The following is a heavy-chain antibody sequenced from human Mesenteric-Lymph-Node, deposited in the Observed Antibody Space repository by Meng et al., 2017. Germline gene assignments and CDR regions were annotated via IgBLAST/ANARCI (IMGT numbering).Heavy chain of an antibody. J-gene: IGHJ4*02. CDR3: AANQRSVEARGGFDY. CDR2: IIYSGGN. Sequence: GPALLKPSCTRSLPCTCCGGPFSGNNGCRSIRPPGGEVVWIRGIIYSGGNTYHTPPKKRVTIIADDSTNKLILMICSVTAAAKAVYYYAANQRSVEARGGFDYWGQGTLVTVSS. V-gene: IGHV4-34*12. D-gene: IGHD3-16*01. CDR1: GGPFSGNN.